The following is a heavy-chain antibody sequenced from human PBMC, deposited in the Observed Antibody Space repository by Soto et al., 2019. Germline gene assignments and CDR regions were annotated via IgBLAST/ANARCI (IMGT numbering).Heavy chain of an antibody. J-gene: IGHJ6*02. V-gene: IGHV3-11*01. D-gene: IGHD3-16*01. CDR2: ITSSGRTI. Sequence: LRLSCAASGFTFSDYYMSWIRQAPGKGLEWVSYITSSGRTIYYADSVKGRFTISRDNAKNSLYLQMNSLRVEDTAVYYCAREGAGNGGEYYYYGLDVWGQGTTVTVSS. CDR1: GFTFSDYY. CDR3: AREGAGNGGEYYYYGLDV.